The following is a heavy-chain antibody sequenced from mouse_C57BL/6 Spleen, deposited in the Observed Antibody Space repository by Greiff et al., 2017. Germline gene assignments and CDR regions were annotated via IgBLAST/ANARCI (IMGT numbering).Heavy chain of an antibody. J-gene: IGHJ3*01. CDR1: GYSITSGYY. V-gene: IGHV3-6*01. D-gene: IGHD3-2*02. CDR2: ISYDGSN. Sequence: EVKLQESGPGLVKPSQSLSLTCSVTGYSITSGYYWNWIRQFPGNKLEWMGYISYDGSNNYNPSLKNRISITRDTSKNQFFLKLNSVTTEDTATYYCARDKLAQATIPWFAYWGQGTLVTVSA. CDR3: ARDKLAQATIPWFAY.